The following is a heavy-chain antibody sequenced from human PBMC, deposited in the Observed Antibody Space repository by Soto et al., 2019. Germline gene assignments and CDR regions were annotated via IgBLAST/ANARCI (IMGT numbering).Heavy chain of an antibody. J-gene: IGHJ4*02. CDR3: ARDVGSATVDFDY. Sequence: GGSLRLSCAASGFTFSSYSMNWVRQAPGKGLEWVSSISSSSSTIYYADSGKGRFTISRDNAKNSLYLQMNSLRAEDTAVYYCARDVGSATVDFDYWGQGTLVTVSS. D-gene: IGHD4-4*01. CDR2: ISSSSSTI. V-gene: IGHV3-48*01. CDR1: GFTFSSYS.